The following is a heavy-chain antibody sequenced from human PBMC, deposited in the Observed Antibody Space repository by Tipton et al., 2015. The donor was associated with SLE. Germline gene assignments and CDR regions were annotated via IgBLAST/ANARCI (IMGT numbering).Heavy chain of an antibody. J-gene: IGHJ6*03. CDR1: GGSISTTDHY. CDR3: ARSGSYPYYYYYMDV. Sequence: TLSLTCSVSGGSISTTDHYWGWIRQPPGKGLEWIGSVFYSGNTYYNESLQSRVTISIDTSKNHFSLKLYSVTAADTAVYYCARSGSYPYYYYYMDVWGKGTTVTVSS. V-gene: IGHV4-39*07. D-gene: IGHD1-26*01. CDR2: VFYSGNT.